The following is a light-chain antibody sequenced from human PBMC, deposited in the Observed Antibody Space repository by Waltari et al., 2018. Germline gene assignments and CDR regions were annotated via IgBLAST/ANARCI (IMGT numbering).Light chain of an antibody. Sequence: QLVLTQSPSASASLGASVKLTCTLSSGHSNYAIPWHQQQPEKGPRYLMKLNSDGTHNKGDGIPDRFSGSSSGAERYLTISSLQSEDEADYYCQTWGTGIRVFGGGTKLTVL. J-gene: IGLJ3*02. CDR3: QTWGTGIRV. V-gene: IGLV4-69*01. CDR1: SGHSNYA. CDR2: LNSDGTH.